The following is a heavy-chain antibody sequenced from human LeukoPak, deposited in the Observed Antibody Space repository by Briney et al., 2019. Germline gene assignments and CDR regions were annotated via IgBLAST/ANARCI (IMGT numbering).Heavy chain of an antibody. V-gene: IGHV4-34*01. CDR3: ARVNSAWYGALDY. J-gene: IGHJ4*02. Sequence: TSETLSLTCAVYGGSFSGYYWSWIRQPPGKGLEWIGEINHSGSTNYNPSLKSRVTISVDTSKNQFSLKLSSVTAADTAVYYCARVNSAWYGALDYWGQGTMVTVSS. CDR1: GGSFSGYY. CDR2: INHSGST. D-gene: IGHD6-19*01.